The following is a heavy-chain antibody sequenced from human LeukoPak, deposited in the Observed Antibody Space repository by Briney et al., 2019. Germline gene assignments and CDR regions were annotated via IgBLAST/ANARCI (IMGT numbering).Heavy chain of an antibody. J-gene: IGHJ4*02. D-gene: IGHD2-2*01. CDR3: AKDPGVVPAHYFDY. Sequence: PGGSLRLSCAASGFTFSSYAMNWVRHAPGKGLEWVSGTGSTGVSTFYTDSVKGRFTVSRDNSKNTLSLQMSSLRAEDTAVYYCAKDPGVVPAHYFDYWGQGTLVTVSS. CDR1: GFTFSSYA. V-gene: IGHV3-23*01. CDR2: TGSTGVST.